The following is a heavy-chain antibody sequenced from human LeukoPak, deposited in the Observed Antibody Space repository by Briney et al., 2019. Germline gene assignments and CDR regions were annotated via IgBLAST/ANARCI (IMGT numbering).Heavy chain of an antibody. V-gene: IGHV3-74*01. CDR2: IVIDGSST. CDR1: GFTFSSYW. D-gene: IGHD1-26*01. CDR3: ARVVVGSGSCHAADAFDI. J-gene: IGHJ3*02. Sequence: PGGSLRLSCAASGFTFSSYWMHWVRHAPGKGLVWVSCIVIDGSSTSYADSVKGRFAISRDNAKSTLYLQMNRLRAEDTAVYYCARVVVGSGSCHAADAFDIWGQGTMVTVSS.